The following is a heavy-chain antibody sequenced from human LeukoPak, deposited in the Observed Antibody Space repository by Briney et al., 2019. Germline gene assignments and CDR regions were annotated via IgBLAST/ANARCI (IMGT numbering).Heavy chain of an antibody. Sequence: SETLSLTCTVSGGSISSYYWSWIRQPPGKGLEWIGYIYYSGSTNYNPSLKSRVTISVDTSKNQFSLKLSSATAADTAVYYCARHRQRAFDIWGQGTMVTVSS. J-gene: IGHJ3*02. CDR1: GGSISSYY. CDR3: ARHRQRAFDI. V-gene: IGHV4-59*08. D-gene: IGHD1-1*01. CDR2: IYYSGST.